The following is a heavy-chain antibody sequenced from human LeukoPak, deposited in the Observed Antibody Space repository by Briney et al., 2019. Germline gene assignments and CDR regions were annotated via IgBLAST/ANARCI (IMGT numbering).Heavy chain of an antibody. CDR3: ARASGSYGSGSYYYYGMDV. CDR1: GYSISSGYY. CDR2: IFHSGST. V-gene: IGHV4-38-2*01. Sequence: SETLSLTCAVSGYSISSGYYWGWIRQPPGKGREGIGSIFHSGSTYYNPSLKSRVNMSVDTSKNQISLKLSSVTAADTAVYYCARASGSYGSGSYYYYGMDVWGKGTTVTVSS. J-gene: IGHJ6*04. D-gene: IGHD3-10*01.